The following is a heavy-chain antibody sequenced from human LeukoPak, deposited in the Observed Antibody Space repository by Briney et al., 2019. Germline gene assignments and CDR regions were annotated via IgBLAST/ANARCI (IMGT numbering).Heavy chain of an antibody. CDR1: GFTFSSYG. V-gene: IGHV3-33*06. J-gene: IGHJ5*02. D-gene: IGHD5-18*01. Sequence: GRSLRLSCAASGFTFSSYGMHWVRQAPGKGLEWVAVIWYDGSNKYYADSVKGRFTISRDNSKNTLYLQMNSLRAEDTAVYYCAKDGNRYGYNNWFDPWGQGTLVTVSS. CDR3: AKDGNRYGYNNWFDP. CDR2: IWYDGSNK.